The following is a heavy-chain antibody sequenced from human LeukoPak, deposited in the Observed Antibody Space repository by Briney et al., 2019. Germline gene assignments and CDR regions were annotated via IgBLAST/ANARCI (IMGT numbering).Heavy chain of an antibody. D-gene: IGHD3/OR15-3a*01. CDR1: GGSFSGYY. CDR3: ARVLGPFDY. J-gene: IGHJ4*02. CDR2: INHSGST. Sequence: SETPSLTCAVYGGSFSGYYWSWIRQPPGKGLEWIGEINHSGSTNYNPSLKSRVTISVDTSKNQFSLKLSSVTAADTAVYYCARVLGPFDYWGQGTLVTVSS. V-gene: IGHV4-34*01.